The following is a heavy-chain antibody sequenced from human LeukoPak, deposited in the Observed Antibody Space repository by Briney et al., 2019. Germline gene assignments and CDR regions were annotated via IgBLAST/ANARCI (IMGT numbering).Heavy chain of an antibody. CDR1: GYTFTDYY. Sequence: ASARVSCKTSGYTFTDYYIHWVRQAPGQGLEWMGWINSNSGGTSYAQKFQGRVTLTRDTPTRTAYMELNRLTSDDTAVYYCARTSIAARRADFDYWGQGTVVTVSS. V-gene: IGHV1-2*02. D-gene: IGHD6-6*01. CDR2: INSNSGGT. CDR3: ARTSIAARRADFDY. J-gene: IGHJ4*02.